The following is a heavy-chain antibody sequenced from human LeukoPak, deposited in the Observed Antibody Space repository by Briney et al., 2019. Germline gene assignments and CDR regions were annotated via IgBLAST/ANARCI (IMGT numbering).Heavy chain of an antibody. V-gene: IGHV1-2*02. Sequence: ASVKVSCKASGYTFTGYYIHWVRQAPGQGLEWMGWINPNSGGTNYAQKFQGRVTMTSDTSISTAYMDLSRLRSDDTAVYYCARGSIVGATFDYFDYWGQGTLVTVSS. CDR2: INPNSGGT. CDR1: GYTFTGYY. D-gene: IGHD1-26*01. CDR3: ARGSIVGATFDYFDY. J-gene: IGHJ4*02.